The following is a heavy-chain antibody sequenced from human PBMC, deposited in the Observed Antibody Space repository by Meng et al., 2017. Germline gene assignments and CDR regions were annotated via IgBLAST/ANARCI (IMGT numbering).Heavy chain of an antibody. CDR1: WFTVSSHY. D-gene: IGHD2-2*01. J-gene: IGHJ4*02. Sequence: EVRLVETGGGVTQPGGSLRLSCAASWFTVSSHYMSWVRQPPGKGLEWVSVIYSGGSTYYADSVKGRFTISRDNSKNTLYLQMNSLRAEDTAVYYCARGDQGQVCPRRWGQGTLVTVSS. V-gene: IGHV3-53*02. CDR3: ARGDQGQVCPRR. CDR2: IYSGGST.